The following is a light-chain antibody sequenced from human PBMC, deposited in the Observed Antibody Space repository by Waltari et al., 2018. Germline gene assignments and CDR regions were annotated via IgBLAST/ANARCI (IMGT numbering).Light chain of an antibody. J-gene: IGKJ1*01. Sequence: DIPMTQSPSSLSASVGDRVIITCRASQGISNSLAWYKQKAGKAPKLRLYAASRLKSGVPSRFSGSGSGTDHTLTISSLQPEDFATYYCQQYHGLPPTFGQGTEVEIK. V-gene: IGKV1-NL1*01. CDR3: QQYHGLPPT. CDR1: QGISNS. CDR2: AAS.